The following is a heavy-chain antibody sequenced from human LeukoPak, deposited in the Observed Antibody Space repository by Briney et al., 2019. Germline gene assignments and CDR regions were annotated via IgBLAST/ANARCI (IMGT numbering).Heavy chain of an antibody. CDR1: GFTVSSNY. V-gene: IGHV3-53*05. J-gene: IGHJ6*03. CDR2: IYSGGST. Sequence: GGSLRLSCAVSGFTVSSNYMSWVRQASGKGLEWVSVIYSGGSTYYADSVKGRFTISRDNSKNTLYLQMNSLRAEDTAVYYCAKSGDQGNYYYMDVWGKGTTVTVSS. CDR3: AKSGDQGNYYYMDV. D-gene: IGHD7-27*01.